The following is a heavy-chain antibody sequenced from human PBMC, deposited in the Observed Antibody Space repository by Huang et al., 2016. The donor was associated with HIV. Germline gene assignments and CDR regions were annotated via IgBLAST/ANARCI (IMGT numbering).Heavy chain of an antibody. J-gene: IGHJ4*02. CDR1: GGSIRSDNYY. CDR3: ARLPGSITMIRGVITDPY. D-gene: IGHD3-10*01. V-gene: IGHV4-39*01. Sequence: QLQLQESGPGLVKPSETLSLTCTVSGGSIRSDNYYWGWIRQTPGKGLEWIGSIYYSGSTYSNPSLKSRVTITVDTSKNQFSLKMRSVTAADTAVYYCARLPGSITMIRGVITDPYWGQGTLVTVSS. CDR2: IYYSGST.